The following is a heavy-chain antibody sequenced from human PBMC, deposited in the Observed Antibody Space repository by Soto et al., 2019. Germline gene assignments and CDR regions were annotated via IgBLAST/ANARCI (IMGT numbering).Heavy chain of an antibody. J-gene: IGHJ4*02. V-gene: IGHV4-4*02. Sequence: SETLSLTCTVSGGSISSNNWWSWVRQPPGKGLEWIGEIYHSGSTNYNPSLKSRVTISVDKSKNQFSLKLSSVTAADTAVYYCARGYYDFWSGYFATVDFWGQGTLVTVSS. D-gene: IGHD3-3*01. CDR3: ARGYYDFWSGYFATVDF. CDR1: GGSISSNNW. CDR2: IYHSGST.